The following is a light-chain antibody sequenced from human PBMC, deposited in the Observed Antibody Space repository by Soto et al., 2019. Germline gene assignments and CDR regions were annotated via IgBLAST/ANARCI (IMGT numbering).Light chain of an antibody. J-gene: IGLJ1*01. Sequence: QSALTQPASVSGSPGQSITISCTGTSSDVGAYNYVYWYQQQPGKAPKLMISEVSNRPSGVSNRFSGSKSGNTASLIISGLHAEDEADYYCCSFTSITTYVFGTGTKVTVL. CDR2: EVS. CDR3: CSFTSITTYV. V-gene: IGLV2-14*01. CDR1: SSDVGAYNY.